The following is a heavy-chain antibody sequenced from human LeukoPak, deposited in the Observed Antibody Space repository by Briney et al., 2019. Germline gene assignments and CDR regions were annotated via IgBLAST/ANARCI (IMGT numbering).Heavy chain of an antibody. CDR2: ISYDGSNK. D-gene: IGHD2-15*01. CDR3: ARDPGYCSGGSCYNFDY. J-gene: IGHJ4*02. CDR1: GFTFNNYG. Sequence: GKSLRLSCAASGFTFNNYGMHWVREAPGKGLEWVAVISYDGSNKYYADSVKGRFTISRDDSKNTLYLQMNSLRAEDTAGYYCARDPGYCSGGSCYNFDYWGQGTLVTVSS. V-gene: IGHV3-30*03.